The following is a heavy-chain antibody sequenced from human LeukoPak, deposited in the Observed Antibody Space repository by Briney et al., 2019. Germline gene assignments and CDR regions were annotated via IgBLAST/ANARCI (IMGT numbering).Heavy chain of an antibody. D-gene: IGHD2-15*01. CDR3: ATPVQKEVVVVATNDY. V-gene: IGHV3-30-3*01. Sequence: PGGSLRLSCAASGFTFSSYAMHWVRQAPGKGLERVAVISYDGSNKYYADSVKGRFTISRDNSKNTLYLQMNSLRAEDTAVYYCATPVQKEVVVVATNDYWGQGTLVTVSS. CDR2: ISYDGSNK. J-gene: IGHJ4*02. CDR1: GFTFSSYA.